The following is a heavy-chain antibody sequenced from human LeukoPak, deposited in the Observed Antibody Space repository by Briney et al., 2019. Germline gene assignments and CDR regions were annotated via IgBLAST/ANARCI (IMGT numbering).Heavy chain of an antibody. J-gene: IGHJ3*02. CDR2: ISGSGGST. CDR1: GFTFTSYA. Sequence: PGGSRRLSWAASGFTFTSYAMSWVRQAQGKGLEWVSAISGSGGSTYYADSVKGRFTISRDNSKNTLYLQMNSLRAEDTAVYYCAKDLYFYDSSGYYGAFDIWGQGTMVTVSA. CDR3: AKDLYFYDSSGYYGAFDI. D-gene: IGHD3-22*01. V-gene: IGHV3-23*01.